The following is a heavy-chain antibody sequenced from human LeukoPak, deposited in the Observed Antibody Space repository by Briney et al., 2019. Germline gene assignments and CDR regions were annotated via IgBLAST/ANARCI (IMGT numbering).Heavy chain of an antibody. V-gene: IGHV4-61*08. J-gene: IGHJ3*02. CDR3: AREIDSSGYYTPFDI. CDR1: GGSISSGDYY. Sequence: SQTLSLTCTVSGGSISSGDYYWSWIRQPPGKGLEWIGYIYYSGSTNYNPSLKSRVTISVDTSKNQFSLKLSSVTAADTAVYYCAREIDSSGYYTPFDIWGQGTMVTVSS. CDR2: IYYSGST. D-gene: IGHD3-22*01.